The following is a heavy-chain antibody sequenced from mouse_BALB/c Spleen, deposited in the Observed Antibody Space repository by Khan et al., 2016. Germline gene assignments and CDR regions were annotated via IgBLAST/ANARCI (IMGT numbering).Heavy chain of an antibody. CDR2: ISYSGST. CDR3: ARRGYDGYFVDY. CDR1: GYSITSDYA. J-gene: IGHJ2*01. Sequence: EVQLQESGPGLVKPSQSLSLTCTVTGYSITSDYAWNWIRQFPGNKLEWMGYISYSGSTSYNPSLKSRISITRDTSKNQFFLQLNSVTTEDTATYYCARRGYDGYFVDYWGQGTTLTVSS. V-gene: IGHV3-2*02. D-gene: IGHD2-3*01.